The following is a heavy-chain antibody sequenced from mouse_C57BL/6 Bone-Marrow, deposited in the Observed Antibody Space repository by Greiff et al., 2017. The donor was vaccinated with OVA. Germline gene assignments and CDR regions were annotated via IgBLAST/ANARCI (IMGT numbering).Heavy chain of an antibody. CDR2: IHPNSGST. D-gene: IGHD1-1*01. CDR3: AFITTVVAKDYFDY. Sequence: QVQLKQSGAELVKPGASVKLSCKASGYTFTSYWMHWVKQRPGQGLEWIGMIHPNSGSTNYNEKFKSKATMTVDKSSSTAYMQLSSLTSEDSAVYYCAFITTVVAKDYFDYWGQGTTLTVSS. V-gene: IGHV1-64*01. J-gene: IGHJ2*01. CDR1: GYTFTSYW.